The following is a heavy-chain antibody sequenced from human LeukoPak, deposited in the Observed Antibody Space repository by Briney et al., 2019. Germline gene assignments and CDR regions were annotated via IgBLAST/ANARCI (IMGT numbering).Heavy chain of an antibody. Sequence: ASVKVSCKASGYTFTSYGINWVRQATGQGLEWMGWMNPNSGNTGYAQKFQGRVTMTRNTSISTAYMELSSLRSEDTAVYYCARSPTLWFGSLLGYWGQGTLVTVSS. V-gene: IGHV1-8*01. CDR2: MNPNSGNT. CDR3: ARSPTLWFGSLLGY. CDR1: GYTFTSYG. D-gene: IGHD3-10*01. J-gene: IGHJ4*02.